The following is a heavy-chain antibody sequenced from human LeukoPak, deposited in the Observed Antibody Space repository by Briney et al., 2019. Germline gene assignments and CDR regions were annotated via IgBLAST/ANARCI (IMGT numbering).Heavy chain of an antibody. CDR3: AREFGDSSGYLFDY. J-gene: IGHJ4*02. V-gene: IGHV3-66*02. CDR1: GFTVSGNY. Sequence: GGSLRLSCAASGFTVSGNYMSWVRQAPGKGLEWVSVIYSGGSTYYADSVKGRFTISRDNSKNTLYLQMNSLRAEDTAVYYCAREFGDSSGYLFDYWGQGTLVTVSP. CDR2: IYSGGST. D-gene: IGHD3-22*01.